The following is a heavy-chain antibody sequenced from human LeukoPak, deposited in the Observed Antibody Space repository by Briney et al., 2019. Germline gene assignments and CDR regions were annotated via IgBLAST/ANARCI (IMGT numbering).Heavy chain of an antibody. Sequence: GGSLRLSCATSGFTFDDYAMHWVRQTPGKGLEWVSGISWNSGAIGYADSVKGRFTISRDNAKNSLYLQMNSLRAEDTAVYYCTRDEDFYSSSSDYWGQGTLVTVSS. D-gene: IGHD6-6*01. CDR3: TRDEDFYSSSSDY. CDR1: GFTFDDYA. J-gene: IGHJ4*02. V-gene: IGHV3-9*01. CDR2: ISWNSGAI.